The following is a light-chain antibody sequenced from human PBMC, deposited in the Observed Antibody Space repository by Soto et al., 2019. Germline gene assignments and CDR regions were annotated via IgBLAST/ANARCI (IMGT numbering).Light chain of an antibody. CDR2: RAS. J-gene: IGKJ2*01. CDR3: QQSRT. Sequence: VMTQSPATLSVSPGERATLSCRASQNVGGSVAWYQQKPGQAPRLLIYRASTRATGIPARFSGSGSGTEFTLTISRLQSEYFAIYYCQQSRTFAQGTKLEIK. CDR1: QNVGGS. V-gene: IGKV3-15*01.